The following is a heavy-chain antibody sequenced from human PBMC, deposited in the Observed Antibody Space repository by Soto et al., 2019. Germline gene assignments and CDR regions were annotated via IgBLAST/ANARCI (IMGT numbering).Heavy chain of an antibody. Sequence: PGESLKISCKGSGYSFTSYWIGCVRQMPGKGLEWMGIIYPGDSDTRYSPSFQGQVTISADKSISTAYLQWSSPKASATAVDYCARHYHSWRGYDADIKYYYYGMDVWGQGNTVTVS. CDR2: IYPGDSDT. D-gene: IGHD5-12*01. V-gene: IGHV5-51*01. CDR3: ARHYHSWRGYDADIKYYYYGMDV. J-gene: IGHJ6*02. CDR1: GYSFTSYW.